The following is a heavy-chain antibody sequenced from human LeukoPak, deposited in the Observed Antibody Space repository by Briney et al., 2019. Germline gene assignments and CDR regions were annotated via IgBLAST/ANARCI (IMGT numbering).Heavy chain of an antibody. V-gene: IGHV3-23*01. CDR1: GFTFSNYA. CDR2: ISGSGGST. J-gene: IGHJ4*02. Sequence: GGSLRLSCAASGFTFSNYAMSWVRQAPGKGLEWVSVISGSGGSTYYVESVRGRFTISRDNSKSTVYLQMNSLRAEDTAIYYCAKDGGRKGQSSTWNLSPGLPNAPDNWGQGTLVTVSS. CDR3: AKDGGRKGQSSTWNLSPGLPNAPDN. D-gene: IGHD6-13*01.